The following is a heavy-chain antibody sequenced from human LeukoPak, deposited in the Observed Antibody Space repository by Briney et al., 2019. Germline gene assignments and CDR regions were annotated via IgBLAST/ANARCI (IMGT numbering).Heavy chain of an antibody. V-gene: IGHV1-58*02. CDR2: IVVGSGNT. Sequence: ASVKVSCKASGFTFTSSAMQWVRQARGQRLEWIGWIVVGSGNTNYAQKFQERVTITRDMSTSTAYMELSSLRSEDTAVYYCAAVEDAISLFRTVAIPHFDYWGQGTLVTVSS. CDR3: AAVEDAISLFRTVAIPHFDY. CDR1: GFTFTSSA. D-gene: IGHD4-23*01. J-gene: IGHJ4*02.